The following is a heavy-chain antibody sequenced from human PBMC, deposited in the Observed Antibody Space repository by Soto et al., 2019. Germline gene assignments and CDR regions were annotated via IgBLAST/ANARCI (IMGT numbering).Heavy chain of an antibody. CDR1: GFTFSSYA. CDR3: AKALDLVVVVAATNDAFDI. D-gene: IGHD2-15*01. V-gene: IGHV3-23*01. J-gene: IGHJ3*02. CDR2: ISGSGGST. Sequence: GGSLRLSCAASGFTFSSYAMSWVRQAPGKGLEWVSAISGSGGSTYYADSVKGRFTISRDNSKNTLYLQMNSLRAEDTAVYYCAKALDLVVVVAATNDAFDIWGQGTMVTVSS.